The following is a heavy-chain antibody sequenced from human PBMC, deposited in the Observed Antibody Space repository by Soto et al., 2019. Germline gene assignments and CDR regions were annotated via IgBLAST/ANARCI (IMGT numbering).Heavy chain of an antibody. CDR3: ARDLGVDYTLTCLFDY. CDR1: GFTLSNYS. J-gene: IGHJ4*02. Sequence: KPGGSLRLSCAASGFTLSNYSMNWVRQAPGKGLEWVSSISSSSSYIYYADSVKGRFTISRDNAKNSLYLQMNSLRAEDTAVYYCARDLGVDYTLTCLFDYCGQGTLVTVSS. V-gene: IGHV3-21*01. CDR2: ISSSSSYI. D-gene: IGHD4-4*01.